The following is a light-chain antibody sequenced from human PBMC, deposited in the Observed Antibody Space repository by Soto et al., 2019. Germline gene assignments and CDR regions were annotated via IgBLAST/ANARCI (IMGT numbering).Light chain of an antibody. CDR3: QSYDSSLSGFG. CDR1: SSNIWAGYD. Sequence: QSVLTQPPSVSGAPGQRVTISCTGSSSNIWAGYDLHWYQQLPGSAPKLLIYGNSNRPSGVPDRFSGSKSGTSASLAITGLQAEDEADYYCQSYDSSLSGFGFGTGTKVTVL. V-gene: IGLV1-40*01. CDR2: GNS. J-gene: IGLJ1*01.